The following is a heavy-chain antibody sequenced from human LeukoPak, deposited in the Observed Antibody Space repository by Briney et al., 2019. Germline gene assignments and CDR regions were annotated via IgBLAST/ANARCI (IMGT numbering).Heavy chain of an antibody. CDR3: ARQDYYDSGGFKGRAFDI. Sequence: PSETLSLTCTVSGVSISIYYWSWIRQPPGKGLEWIGYVYGSDGSTIYNPSLKSRLTISLDTSRSHFSLHLSSVTAAGTALYYCARQDYYDSGGFKGRAFDIWGQGTLVVVSS. J-gene: IGHJ3*02. D-gene: IGHD3-22*01. CDR2: VYGSDGST. CDR1: GVSISIYY. V-gene: IGHV4-59*08.